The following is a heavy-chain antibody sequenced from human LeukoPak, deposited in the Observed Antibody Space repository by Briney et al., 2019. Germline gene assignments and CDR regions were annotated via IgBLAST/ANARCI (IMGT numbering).Heavy chain of an antibody. Sequence: PSETLSLTCGVSGGSISNTNWWSWVRQPPGQGLEWIGEISLTGLTHCNPSLESRVTVSLDKSKNKLSLNLTSVTAADTAVYYCSRENGAFSPFGYWGQGTLVTV. CDR1: GGSISNTNW. J-gene: IGHJ4*02. CDR3: SRENGAFSPFGY. CDR2: ISLTGLT. D-gene: IGHD2-8*01. V-gene: IGHV4-4*02.